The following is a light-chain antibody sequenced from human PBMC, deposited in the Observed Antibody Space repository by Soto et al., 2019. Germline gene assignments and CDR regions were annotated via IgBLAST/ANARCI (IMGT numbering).Light chain of an antibody. CDR3: FSYAGSSSWV. Sequence: QSVLTQPASVSRSPGQSMTISCTGTRSDIGSYNSIAWYQQHPGKAPRVMIFEVTKRPSGISNRFSGSKSGSTASLTISGLQAEDEADYFCFSYAGSSSWVFGGGTKVTVL. J-gene: IGLJ3*02. CDR2: EVT. CDR1: RSDIGSYNS. V-gene: IGLV2-23*02.